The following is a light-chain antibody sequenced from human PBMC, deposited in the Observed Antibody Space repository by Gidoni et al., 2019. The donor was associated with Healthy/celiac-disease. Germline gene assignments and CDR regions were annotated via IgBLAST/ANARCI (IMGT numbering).Light chain of an antibody. CDR1: QSISSY. Sequence: DIQMTPSPSSLSASVGDRVTITCRASQSISSYLNWYQQKPGKAPKLLIYAASSLQSGVPSSVSGSGTGTDFTLTISSLQPEDFATYYCQQSYSTPWTFGQGTKVEIK. CDR3: QQSYSTPWT. J-gene: IGKJ1*01. CDR2: AAS. V-gene: IGKV1-39*01.